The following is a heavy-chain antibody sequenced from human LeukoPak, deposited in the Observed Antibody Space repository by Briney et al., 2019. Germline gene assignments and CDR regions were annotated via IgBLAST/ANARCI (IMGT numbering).Heavy chain of an antibody. J-gene: IGHJ4*02. V-gene: IGHV3-30*03. D-gene: IGHD2-21*02. CDR2: IASHAGDA. CDR1: AFIFSGHW. Sequence: GGSLRLSCEGSAFIFSGHWMNWVRQTPGKGLEWVAVIASHAGDAHYSDSVKGRFTISRDNSKNTLYLQMNNLGVEDTAVYYCARDRLNRADCGTDCYSAVFDYWGQGALVTVSS. CDR3: ARDRLNRADCGTDCYSAVFDY.